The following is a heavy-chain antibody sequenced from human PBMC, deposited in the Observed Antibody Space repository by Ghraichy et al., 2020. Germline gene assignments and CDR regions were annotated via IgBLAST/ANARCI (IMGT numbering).Heavy chain of an antibody. CDR3: ARTGIAVAGGDY. CDR1: GYTFTSYA. V-gene: IGHV1-3*01. CDR2: INAGNGNT. Sequence: ASVKVSCKASGYTFTSYAMHWVRQAPGQRLEWMGWINAGNGNTKYSQKFQGRVTITRDTSASTAYMELSSLRSEDTAVYYCARTGIAVAGGDYWGQGTLVTVSS. J-gene: IGHJ4*02. D-gene: IGHD6-19*01.